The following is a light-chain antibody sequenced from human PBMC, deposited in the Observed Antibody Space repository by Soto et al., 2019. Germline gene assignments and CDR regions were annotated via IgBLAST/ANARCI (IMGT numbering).Light chain of an antibody. CDR1: QSVSYSSNNRNY. J-gene: IGKJ1*01. CDR3: HQYYGTRT. CDR2: WAS. Sequence: DIVLTQSPDSLAVSLGERATIKCKSSQSVSYSSNNRNYLAWYQQKPGQAPKLLIYWASTRESGVPERFSGSGSGTDFTLTISSLQAEDVAVYYCHQYYGTRTFGQGTKVEVK. V-gene: IGKV4-1*01.